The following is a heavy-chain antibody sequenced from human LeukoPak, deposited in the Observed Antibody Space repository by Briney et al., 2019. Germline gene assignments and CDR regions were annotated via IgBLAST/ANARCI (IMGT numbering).Heavy chain of an antibody. D-gene: IGHD6-19*01. J-gene: IGHJ4*02. CDR1: GGSINSSSYY. Sequence: PSETLSLTCTVSGGSINSSSYYWGWIRQPPGKGLEWIGSIYYSGSTYYNPSLKSRVTISVDTSKNQFSLKLSSVTAADTAVYYCARDGSGWFWGQGTLVTVSS. CDR2: IYYSGST. CDR3: ARDGSGWF. V-gene: IGHV4-39*07.